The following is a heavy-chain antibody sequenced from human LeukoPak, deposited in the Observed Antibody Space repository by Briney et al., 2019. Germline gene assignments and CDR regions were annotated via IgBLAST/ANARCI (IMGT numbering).Heavy chain of an antibody. CDR3: ARDGVITMIVVDWAGGDAFDI. V-gene: IGHV4-39*07. Sequence: SETLSLTCTVSGGSISSSSYYWGWIRQPPGKGLEWIGSIYYSGSTYYNPSLKSRVTISVDTSKNQFSLKLSSVTAADTAVYYCARDGVITMIVVDWAGGDAFDIWGQGTMVTVSS. CDR1: GGSISSSSYY. D-gene: IGHD3-22*01. J-gene: IGHJ3*02. CDR2: IYYSGST.